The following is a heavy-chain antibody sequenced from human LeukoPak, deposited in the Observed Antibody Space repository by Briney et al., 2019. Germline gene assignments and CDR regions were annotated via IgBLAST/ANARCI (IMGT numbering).Heavy chain of an antibody. D-gene: IGHD3-16*02. V-gene: IGHV4-34*01. J-gene: IGHJ4*02. CDR2: INHSGST. CDR1: GGSFSGYY. CDR3: AREVRDYVWGSYRHLPFDY. Sequence: SETLSLTCAVYGGSFSGYYWSWIRQPPGKGLEWIGEINHSGSTNYNPSLKSRVTISVDTSKNQFSLKLSPVTTADTAVYYCAREVRDYVWGSYRHLPFDYWGQGTLVTVSS.